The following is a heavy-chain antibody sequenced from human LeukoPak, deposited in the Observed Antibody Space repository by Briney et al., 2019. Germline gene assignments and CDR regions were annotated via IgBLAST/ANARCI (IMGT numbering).Heavy chain of an antibody. CDR1: GYTFTSYG. D-gene: IGHD3-16*01. J-gene: IGHJ6*02. CDR3: SARSLGEQYYGMDV. V-gene: IGHV1-18*01. CDR2: FSAYNGNT. Sequence: ASVKVSCKASGYTFTSYGIIWVRQAPGQGLEWMGWFSAYNGNTDYAQKLQGRVTMTTDTSTSTAYMELRSLRSDDTAVYYCSARSLGEQYYGMDVWGQGTTVTASS.